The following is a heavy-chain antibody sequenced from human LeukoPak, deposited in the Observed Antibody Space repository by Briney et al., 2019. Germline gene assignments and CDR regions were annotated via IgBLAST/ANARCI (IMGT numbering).Heavy chain of an antibody. J-gene: IGHJ1*01. CDR1: GFTFSDST. CDR3: TRGQGLYF. V-gene: IGHV3-49*03. CDR2: VRRKAYGGAA. D-gene: IGHD2-8*01. Sequence: LPGGSLRLSCTGSGFTFSDSTMTWFRQAPGRGPEWVGFVRRKAYGGAALYAASVKGRFIMTKDDSTSTAYLQMNNLKIEDTGVYYCTRGQGLYFWGRGTLVTVSS.